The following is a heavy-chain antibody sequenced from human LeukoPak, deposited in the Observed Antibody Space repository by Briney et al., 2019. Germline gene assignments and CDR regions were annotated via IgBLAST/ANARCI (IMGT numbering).Heavy chain of an antibody. V-gene: IGHV3-48*01. CDR2: ISSSSSTI. J-gene: IGHJ1*01. D-gene: IGHD2-2*01. CDR1: GFTFSSYS. Sequence: GGSLRLSCAASGFTFSSYSMNWVRQAPGKGLEWVSYISSSSSTIYYADSVKGRFTISRDNAKNSLYLQMNSLRAEDTAVCYCARDRPAAIVDAEYFQHWGQGTLVTVSS. CDR3: ARDRPAAIVDAEYFQH.